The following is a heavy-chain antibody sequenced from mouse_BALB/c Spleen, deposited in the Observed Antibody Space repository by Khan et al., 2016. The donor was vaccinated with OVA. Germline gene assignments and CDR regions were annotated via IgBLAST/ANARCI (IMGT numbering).Heavy chain of an antibody. Sequence: QVQLQQSGAELARPGASVKLSCKASGYTFTDYYINWVKLRTGQGLEWIGEISPGSGDTYYTERFKGKATLTADKSSSTAYMQLSSLTSDASAVYFCARRNYFGYTFAYWGQGTLVTVSA. CDR3: ARRNYFGYTFAY. D-gene: IGHD1-2*01. CDR1: GYTFTDYY. J-gene: IGHJ3*01. CDR2: ISPGSGDT. V-gene: IGHV1-77*01.